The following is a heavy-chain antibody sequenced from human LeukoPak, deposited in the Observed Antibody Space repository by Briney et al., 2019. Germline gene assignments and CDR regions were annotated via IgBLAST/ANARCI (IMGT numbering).Heavy chain of an antibody. CDR1: GFTFTSYD. D-gene: IGHD3-10*01. CDR3: AREAAPVYYGSGSSFDY. Sequence: PGGSLRLSCAASGFTFTSYDMSWVRQAPGKGLQYVSGVTKSGDGTYYADSVKGRFTISRDNSKNTLYLQMNSLRAEDTAVYYCAREAAPVYYGSGSSFDYWGQGTLVTVSS. V-gene: IGHV3-23*01. CDR2: VTKSGDGT. J-gene: IGHJ4*02.